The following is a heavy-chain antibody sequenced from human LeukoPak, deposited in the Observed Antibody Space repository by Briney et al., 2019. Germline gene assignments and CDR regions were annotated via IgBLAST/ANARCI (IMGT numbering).Heavy chain of an antibody. CDR3: ARASVAATDAFDI. V-gene: IGHV3-30*02. D-gene: IGHD6-19*01. CDR1: GFTFSSYG. Sequence: PGGSLRLSCAASGFTFSSYGMHWVRQAPGKGLEWVAFIRYDGSNKYYADSVKGRFTISRDNSKNTLYLQMNSLRAEDTAVYYCARASVAATDAFDIWGQGTMVTVSS. J-gene: IGHJ3*02. CDR2: IRYDGSNK.